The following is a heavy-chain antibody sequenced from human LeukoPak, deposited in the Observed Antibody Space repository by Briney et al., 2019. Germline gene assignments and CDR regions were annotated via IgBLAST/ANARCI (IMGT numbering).Heavy chain of an antibody. Sequence: SETLSLTCTVSGGSISSGGYYWSWIRQHPGKGLEWIGYIYYSGSTYYNPSLQSRVSISMDMSKRQFSLRLSSVTVADTAVYYCARQYSCYDSSSYKGFDIWGQGTMVTVSS. J-gene: IGHJ3*02. V-gene: IGHV4-31*03. CDR3: ARQYSCYDSSSYKGFDI. D-gene: IGHD3-22*01. CDR2: IYYSGST. CDR1: GGSISSGGYY.